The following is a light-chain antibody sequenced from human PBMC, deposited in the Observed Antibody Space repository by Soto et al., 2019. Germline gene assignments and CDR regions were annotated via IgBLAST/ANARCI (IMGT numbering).Light chain of an antibody. J-gene: IGKJ1*01. CDR2: DAS. CDR3: QQYEHYWT. CDR1: QSIISW. Sequence: IQMTHSPSTMSATAGHRVTITCLASQSIISWLAWYRQKQGKAPKLLIYDASNLESGVPTRFSGSGSGTEFTLTISNLQPDDIATYYCQQYEHYWTFGQGIMV. V-gene: IGKV1-5*01.